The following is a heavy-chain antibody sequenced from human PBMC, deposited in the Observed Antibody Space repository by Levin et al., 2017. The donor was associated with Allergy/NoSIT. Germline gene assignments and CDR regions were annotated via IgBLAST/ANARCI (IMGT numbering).Heavy chain of an antibody. CDR3: ARWSLGSGYYERSGYVDY. CDR2: IIPILGIA. Sequence: SVKVSCKASGGTFSSYAISWVRQAPGQGLEWMGRIIPILGIANYAQKFQGRVTITADKSTSTAYMELSSLRSEDTAVYYCARWSLGSGYYERSGYVDYWGQGTLVTVSS. CDR1: GGTFSSYA. D-gene: IGHD3-22*01. V-gene: IGHV1-69*04. J-gene: IGHJ4*02.